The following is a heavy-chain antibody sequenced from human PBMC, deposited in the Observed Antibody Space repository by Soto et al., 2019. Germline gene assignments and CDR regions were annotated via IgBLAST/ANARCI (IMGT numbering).Heavy chain of an antibody. D-gene: IGHD2-8*01. CDR1: GYTFTSYY. CDR3: ARDRPHTTIMVYADYYYYYGMDV. J-gene: IGHJ6*02. CDR2: ISPSGGST. Sequence: ASVKVSCKASGYTFTSYYMHWVRQAPGQGLEWMGIISPSGGSTSYAQKFQGRVTMTRDTSTSTVYMELSSLRSEDTAVYYCARDRPHTTIMVYADYYYYYGMDVWGQGTTVTVSS. V-gene: IGHV1-46*01.